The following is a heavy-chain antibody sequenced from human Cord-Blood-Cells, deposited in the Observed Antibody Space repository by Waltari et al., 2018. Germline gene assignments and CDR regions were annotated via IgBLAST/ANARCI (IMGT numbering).Heavy chain of an antibody. J-gene: IGHJ5*02. CDR3: ARVCRQLVATSGNP. CDR1: GGSFSGYY. CDR2: INHSGST. D-gene: IGHD5-12*01. Sequence: QVQLQQWGAGLLKPSETLSLTCAVYGGSFSGYYWSWIRQPPGKGLEWIGEINHSGSTNCNPSLKRRVTISVDTSKDQFSLKLSSVTAADTAVYYCARVCRQLVATSGNPWGQGTLVTVAS. V-gene: IGHV4-34*01.